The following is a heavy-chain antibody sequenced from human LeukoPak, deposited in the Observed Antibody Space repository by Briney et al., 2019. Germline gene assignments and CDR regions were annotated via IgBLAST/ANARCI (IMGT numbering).Heavy chain of an antibody. J-gene: IGHJ5*02. V-gene: IGHV3-21*01. CDR2: ISSSRSYI. D-gene: IGHD3-22*01. Sequence: KAGGSLRLSCAASGFTFSSYSMNWVRQAPGKGLEWVSSISSSRSYIYYADSVKGRFTISRDNAKKSLYLQMNSLRAEDTAVYYCARTYYYDSSGYREDWFDPWGQGTLVTVSS. CDR3: ARTYYYDSSGYREDWFDP. CDR1: GFTFSSYS.